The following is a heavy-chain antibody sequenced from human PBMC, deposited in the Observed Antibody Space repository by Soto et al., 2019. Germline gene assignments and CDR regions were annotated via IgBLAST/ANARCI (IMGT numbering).Heavy chain of an antibody. D-gene: IGHD5-12*01. V-gene: IGHV3-33*01. CDR3: ARQYSGYDYPDYYYYYMDV. CDR1: GFTFSSYG. Sequence: VGSLRLSCAASGFTFSSYGMHWVRQAPGKGLEWVAVIWYDGSNKYYADSVKGRFTISRDNSKNTLYLQMNSLRAEDTAVYYCARQYSGYDYPDYYYYYMDVWGKGTTVTVSS. J-gene: IGHJ6*03. CDR2: IWYDGSNK.